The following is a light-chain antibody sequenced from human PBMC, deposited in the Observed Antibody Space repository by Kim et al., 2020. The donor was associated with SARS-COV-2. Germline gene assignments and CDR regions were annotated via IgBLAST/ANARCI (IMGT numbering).Light chain of an antibody. CDR1: QDIGDH. CDR3: QQYHSVPLT. J-gene: IGKJ4*01. Sequence: GDRVTISCRASQDIGDHLNWYQHTPGKAPKLLIYDASHLETGVSSRFSGSASGTSFTFTINSLRPEDVSTYYCQQYHSVPLTFGGGTKLEI. V-gene: IGKV1-33*01. CDR2: DAS.